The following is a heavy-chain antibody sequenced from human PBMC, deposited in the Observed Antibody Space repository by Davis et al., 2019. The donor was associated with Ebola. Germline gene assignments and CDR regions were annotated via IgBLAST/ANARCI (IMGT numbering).Heavy chain of an antibody. CDR2: IRSKANSYAT. Sequence: GESLKISCAASGFTFSGSAMHWVRQASGKGLEWVGRIRSKANSYATAYAASVKGRFTISRDDSKNTAYLQMNSLKTEDTAVYYCTRGAPYFMDVWGQGTTVTVSS. V-gene: IGHV3-73*01. J-gene: IGHJ6*02. D-gene: IGHD2/OR15-2a*01. CDR3: TRGAPYFMDV. CDR1: GFTFSGSA.